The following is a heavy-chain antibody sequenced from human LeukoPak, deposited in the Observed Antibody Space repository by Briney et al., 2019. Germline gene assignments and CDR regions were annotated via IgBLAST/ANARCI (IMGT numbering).Heavy chain of an antibody. V-gene: IGHV1-2*02. CDR1: GYTFTGYY. J-gene: IGHJ5*02. D-gene: IGHD2-15*01. Sequence: ASVKVSCKASGYTFTGYYMHWVRQAPGQGLEWMGWINPNSGGTNYAQKFQGRVTMTRDTSISTAYMELSRLRSDDTAVYYCARGGDCSGGSCYRNWFDPWGQGTPVTVSS. CDR3: ARGGDCSGGSCYRNWFDP. CDR2: INPNSGGT.